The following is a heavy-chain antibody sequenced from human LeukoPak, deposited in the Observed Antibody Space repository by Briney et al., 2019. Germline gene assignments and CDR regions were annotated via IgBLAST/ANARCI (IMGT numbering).Heavy chain of an antibody. CDR1: GFTFSSYG. Sequence: WGSLILSCAASGFTFSSYGMHWVCQAPGKGLEWVALIWYDGSNKYYADSVKGRFTISRDNSKNTVYLQMNSLRAEDTAVYYCASRRGGIVGDYWGQGTLGTVSS. D-gene: IGHD2-15*01. CDR3: ASRRGGIVGDY. V-gene: IGHV3-33*01. CDR2: IWYDGSNK. J-gene: IGHJ4*02.